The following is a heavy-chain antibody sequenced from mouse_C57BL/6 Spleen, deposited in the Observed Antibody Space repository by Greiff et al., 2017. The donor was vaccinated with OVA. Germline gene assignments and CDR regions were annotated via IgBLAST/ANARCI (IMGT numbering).Heavy chain of an antibody. V-gene: IGHV1-26*01. CDR1: GYTFTDYY. CDR2: ISPNTGGT. J-gene: IGHJ3*01. CDR3: ARGGDLYPIAY. Sequence: EVQLQQSGPELVKPGASVKISCKASGYTFTDYYMNWVKQSHGKSLEWIGDISPNTGGTSYNQKFKGKATLTVDKSSSTAYLELRSLTSEDSAVYYCARGGDLYPIAYWGQGTLVTVSS.